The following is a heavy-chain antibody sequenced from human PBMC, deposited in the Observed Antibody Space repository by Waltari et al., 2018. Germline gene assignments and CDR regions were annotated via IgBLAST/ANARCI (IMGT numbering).Heavy chain of an antibody. CDR3: AKDGVFSGTSPYYFDH. CDR1: GFSFDDYA. D-gene: IGHD3-10*01. V-gene: IGHV3-9*01. J-gene: IGHJ4*02. Sequence: EVQLVESGGGLVQPGRSLRLSCAASGFSFDDYAMHWVRQAPGRGLEWVSGISWNSGSIGYADSVQGRFTISRDNAKNFLYLQMNSLRAEDTALYYCAKDGVFSGTSPYYFDHWGQGTLVTVSS. CDR2: ISWNSGSI.